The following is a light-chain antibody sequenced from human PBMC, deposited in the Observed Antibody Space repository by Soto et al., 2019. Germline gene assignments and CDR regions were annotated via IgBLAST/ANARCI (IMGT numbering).Light chain of an antibody. J-gene: IGKJ1*01. CDR2: GAS. Sequence: EIVMTQSPATLSVSPGERATLSCRASQSVSSNLAWYQQKPGQAPRLLIYGASTRATGIPARFSGSRSGTEFTITISRLKSDDVAVNYCQQDNTWPGTFGQGTEMELK. CDR1: QSVSSN. CDR3: QQDNTWPGT. V-gene: IGKV3-15*01.